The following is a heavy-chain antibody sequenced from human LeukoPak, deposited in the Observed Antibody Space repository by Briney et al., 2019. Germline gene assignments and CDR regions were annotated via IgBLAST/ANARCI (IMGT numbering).Heavy chain of an antibody. D-gene: IGHD1-26*01. CDR1: GYSISSGYY. Sequence: SETLSLTCTVSGYSISSGYYWGWIRQPPGKGLEWIGNIYPTGSTYYNPSLKSRVTISVDKSKNQFSLKLSSVTAADTAVYYCAREYTGSYSVWGQGTLVTVSS. CDR3: AREYTGSYSV. V-gene: IGHV4-38-2*02. CDR2: IYPTGST. J-gene: IGHJ4*02.